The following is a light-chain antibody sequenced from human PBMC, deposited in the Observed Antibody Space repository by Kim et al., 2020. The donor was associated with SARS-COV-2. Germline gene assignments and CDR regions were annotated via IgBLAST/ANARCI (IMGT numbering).Light chain of an antibody. Sequence: AIQMTQSPSTLSASTGDRVTITCRTTQSISSHLDWYQQKPGRAPKLLIYAASTLQGGVPSRFSGSGSETDFTLTISSLQSEDFATYFCQQSYIYPLTFGPGTKVDIK. CDR2: AAS. CDR3: QQSYIYPLT. V-gene: IGKV1-8*01. CDR1: QSISSH. J-gene: IGKJ4*02.